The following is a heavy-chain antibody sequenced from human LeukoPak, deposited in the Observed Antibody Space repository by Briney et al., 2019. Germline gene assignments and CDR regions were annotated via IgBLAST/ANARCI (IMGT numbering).Heavy chain of an antibody. CDR2: INHSGST. CDR3: ARGFGELLYVY. Sequence: SETLSLTCAVYGGSFSGYYWSWIRQPPGKGLEWIGEINHSGSTYYNPSLKSRVIISVDTSKNQFSLKLSSMTAADTAVYYCARGFGELLYVYWGQGTLVTVSS. CDR1: GGSFSGYY. D-gene: IGHD3-10*01. V-gene: IGHV4-34*01. J-gene: IGHJ4*02.